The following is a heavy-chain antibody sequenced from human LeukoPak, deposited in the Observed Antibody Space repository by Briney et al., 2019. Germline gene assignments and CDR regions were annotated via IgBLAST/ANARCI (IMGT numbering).Heavy chain of an antibody. V-gene: IGHV4-61*02. CDR3: TRHGTNDYSNYD. J-gene: IGHJ4*02. CDR1: GGSISSSSYY. Sequence: SETLSLTCTVSGGSISSSSYYWSWIRQPAGKGLEWIGRIYTSGSTNYNPSLMGRVTMSLDTSKNQFSLKLTSVTAADTAVYYRTRHGTNDYSNYDCGQGTLVTVSS. D-gene: IGHD4-11*01. CDR2: IYTSGST.